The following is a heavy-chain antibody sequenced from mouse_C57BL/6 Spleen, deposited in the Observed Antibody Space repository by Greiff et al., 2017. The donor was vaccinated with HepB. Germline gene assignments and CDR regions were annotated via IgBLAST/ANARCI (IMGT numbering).Heavy chain of an antibody. V-gene: IGHV1-75*01. CDR3: ARSGGMVTSSFDY. D-gene: IGHD2-2*01. J-gene: IGHJ2*01. Sequence: VQLQQSGPELVKPGASVKISCKASGYTFTDYYINWVKQRPGQGLEWIGWIFPGSGSTYYNEKFKGKATLTVDKSSSTAYMLLSSLTSEDSAVYFCARSGGMVTSSFDYWGQGTTLTVSS. CDR1: GYTFTDYY. CDR2: IFPGSGST.